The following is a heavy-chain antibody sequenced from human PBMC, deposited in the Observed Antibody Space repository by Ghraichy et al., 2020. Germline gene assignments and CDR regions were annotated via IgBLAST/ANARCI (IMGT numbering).Heavy chain of an antibody. J-gene: IGHJ3*02. D-gene: IGHD3-10*01. CDR3: ARDRKARFPDAFDI. Sequence: GGSLRLSCAASGFTFSSYAMSWVRQSPGKGLEWVAAISDSGHSTYYAESVKGRFTISTDNFKNTLFLQMSSLRVDDTAVYYCARDRKARFPDAFDIWGQGTMVTVSS. V-gene: IGHV3-23*01. CDR2: ISDSGHST. CDR1: GFTFSSYA.